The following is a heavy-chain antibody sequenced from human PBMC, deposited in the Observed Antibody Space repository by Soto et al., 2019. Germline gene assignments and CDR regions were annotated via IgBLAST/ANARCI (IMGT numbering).Heavy chain of an antibody. CDR3: AREHSSGVFDY. V-gene: IGHV3-11*06. D-gene: IGHD6-25*01. Sequence: QVQLVESGGGLVKPGGSLRLSCAASGFTFSDYYMSWIRQAPGKGLKWVSYISSSSSYTNYADSVKGRFTISRDNAKNSLYLQMNSLRAEDTAVYYCAREHSSGVFDYWGQGTLVTVSS. CDR2: ISSSSSYT. J-gene: IGHJ4*02. CDR1: GFTFSDYY.